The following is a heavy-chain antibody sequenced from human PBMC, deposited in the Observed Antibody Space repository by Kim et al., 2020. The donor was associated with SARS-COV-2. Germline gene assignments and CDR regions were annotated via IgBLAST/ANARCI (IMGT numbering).Heavy chain of an antibody. Sequence: GGSLRLSCAASGFTFSNAWMSWVRQAPGKGLEWVGRMKSKTDGGTTDYAAPVKGRFTISRDDSKNTLYLQMNSLKTEDTAVYYCTTVGSDSSGWYGVDYWGQGTLVTVSS. CDR1: GFTFSNAW. D-gene: IGHD6-19*01. CDR3: TTVGSDSSGWYGVDY. J-gene: IGHJ4*02. V-gene: IGHV3-15*01. CDR2: MKSKTDGGTT.